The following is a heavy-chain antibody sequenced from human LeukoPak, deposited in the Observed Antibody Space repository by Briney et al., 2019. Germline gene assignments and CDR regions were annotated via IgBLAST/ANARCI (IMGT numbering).Heavy chain of an antibody. V-gene: IGHV3-23*01. Sequence: HTGGSLRLSCAASGFTFSNYAMNWVRQARGKGLEWGSTIFSGGDITFHADSVKGRFTISRDNSKNTLYLQMNSLRAEDTALYYCAKGDRDSSGWYAPYYFDYWGQGTLVSVSS. CDR3: AKGDRDSSGWYAPYYFDY. CDR2: IFSGGDIT. D-gene: IGHD6-19*01. J-gene: IGHJ4*02. CDR1: GFTFSNYA.